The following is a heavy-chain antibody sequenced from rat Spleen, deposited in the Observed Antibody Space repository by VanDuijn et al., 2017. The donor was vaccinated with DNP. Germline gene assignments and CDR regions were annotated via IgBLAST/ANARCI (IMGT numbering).Heavy chain of an antibody. J-gene: IGHJ4*01. CDR3: ARLLPGYNVMDA. CDR2: ISYDGGNT. D-gene: IGHD1-4*01. V-gene: IGHV5-7*01. CDR1: RITFSDHN. Sequence: EVQLVESGGGLVQPGRSLKLSCAVSRITFSDHNMAWVRQAPKKSLEWVATISYDGGNTYYRDSVKGRFTISRDNAKSTLYLQMDSLRSEDTATYYCARLLPGYNVMDAWGQGASVTVSS.